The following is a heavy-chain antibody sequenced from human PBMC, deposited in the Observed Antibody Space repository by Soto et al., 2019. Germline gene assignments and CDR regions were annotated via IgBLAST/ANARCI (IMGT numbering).Heavy chain of an antibody. D-gene: IGHD2-2*01. Sequence: ASVKVSCKASGYTFTSYYMHRVRQAPGQGLEWMGIINPSGGSTSYAQKFQGRVTMTRDTSTSTVYMELSSLRSEDTAVYYCARDGAGYCSSTSCPLPGFDPWGQGTLVTVSS. CDR1: GYTFTSYY. CDR2: INPSGGST. J-gene: IGHJ5*02. CDR3: ARDGAGYCSSTSCPLPGFDP. V-gene: IGHV1-46*01.